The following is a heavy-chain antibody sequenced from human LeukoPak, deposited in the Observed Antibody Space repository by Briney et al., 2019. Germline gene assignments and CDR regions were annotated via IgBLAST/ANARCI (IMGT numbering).Heavy chain of an antibody. V-gene: IGHV3-7*01. CDR1: GFTFSSYW. J-gene: IGHJ4*02. D-gene: IGHD1-20*01. CDR3: ARDKWNPGY. Sequence: GGSLRLSCAASGFTFSSYWMTWVRQAPGKGLEWVANIKEDGSEKNYVDSVKGRFTVSRDNAKNSLYLQMSSLRVEDTGVYYCARDKWNPGYWGQGTLVTVSS. CDR2: IKEDGSEK.